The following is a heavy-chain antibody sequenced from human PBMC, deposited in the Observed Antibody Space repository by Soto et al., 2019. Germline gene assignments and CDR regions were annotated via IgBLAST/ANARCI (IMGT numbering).Heavy chain of an antibody. J-gene: IGHJ4*02. D-gene: IGHD3-22*01. CDR3: ARVRGYYDSSGYYYDH. CDR2: IYHSGST. Sequence: KPSETLSLTCAVSGGSISSSNWWSWVRQPPGKGLEWIGEIYHSGSTNYNPSLKSRVTISVDKSKNQFSLKLSSVTAADTAVYYCARVRGYYDSSGYYYDHWGQGTLVTVSS. V-gene: IGHV4-4*02. CDR1: GGSISSSNW.